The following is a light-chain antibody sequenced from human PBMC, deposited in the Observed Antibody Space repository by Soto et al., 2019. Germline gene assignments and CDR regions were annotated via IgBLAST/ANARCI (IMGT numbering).Light chain of an antibody. Sequence: AIQLTQSPSSLSASVGDRVAFTCRASQGINSGLAWYQQKPGKPPKLLIYDVSRLQSGVPSRFSGSGSGTDFTLTISSLQPEDIATYYCQNYNKYPPTFGGGTRVEIK. J-gene: IGKJ4*01. CDR2: DVS. CDR3: QNYNKYPPT. CDR1: QGINSG. V-gene: IGKV1D-13*01.